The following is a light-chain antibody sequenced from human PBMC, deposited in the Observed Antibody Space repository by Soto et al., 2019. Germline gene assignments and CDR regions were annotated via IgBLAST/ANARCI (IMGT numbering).Light chain of an antibody. CDR2: EVR. CDR3: SSYASSGTLV. V-gene: IGLV2-14*01. Sequence: QSALTQPASVSGSPGQSITISGTGTTSDIGGYKYVSWHQQHPGKAPNLMIHEVRYRPSGVSNRFSGSKSGNTVSLTISGLQAEDEADYYCSSYASSGTLVFGGGTKLTVL. CDR1: TSDIGGYKY. J-gene: IGLJ3*02.